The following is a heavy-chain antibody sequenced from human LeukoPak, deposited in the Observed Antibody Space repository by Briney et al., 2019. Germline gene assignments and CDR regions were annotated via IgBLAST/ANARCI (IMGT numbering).Heavy chain of an antibody. V-gene: IGHV3-23*01. CDR3: STYYYDTKGGRLNY. J-gene: IGHJ4*02. CDR2: ISDSGGRT. Sequence: GGSLRLSCAASGFTFSSYAMTWVRQAPGKGLEWVSSISDSGGRTYYADSVKGRCTISRDNSKNTLYLQMNSLRAEDTAVYYCSTYYYDTKGGRLNYWGQGTLVTVSS. CDR1: GFTFSSYA. D-gene: IGHD3-22*01.